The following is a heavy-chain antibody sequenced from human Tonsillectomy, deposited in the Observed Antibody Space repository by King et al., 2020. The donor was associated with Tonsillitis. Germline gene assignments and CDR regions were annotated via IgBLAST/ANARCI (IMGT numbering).Heavy chain of an antibody. CDR3: ARYVSGSFDY. CDR1: GGSISSGDHY. V-gene: IGHV4-39*01. Sequence: QLQESGPGVVKPSETLSLTCSVSGGSISSGDHYWAWIRQPPGKGLEWSGYMYYSWTIFYNPSLKSRITISGGTSENRISLKLSFVTAADTAVYFCARYVSGSFDYWGRGALVTVSS. J-gene: IGHJ4*02. CDR2: MYYSWTI. D-gene: IGHD1-26*01.